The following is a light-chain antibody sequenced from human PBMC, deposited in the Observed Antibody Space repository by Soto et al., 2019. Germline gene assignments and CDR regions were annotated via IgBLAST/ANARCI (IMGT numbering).Light chain of an antibody. CDR3: QQYNNWPWT. Sequence: EIVMTQSPATLSVSPGERATLSCRASQSVSSNLAWYQQSPGQAPRLLIYGVSTRATGIPARFSGGGSGTEFTLTISSLKSEDFVVYYCQQYNNWPWTLGQGTKVDIK. V-gene: IGKV3-15*01. J-gene: IGKJ1*01. CDR1: QSVSSN. CDR2: GVS.